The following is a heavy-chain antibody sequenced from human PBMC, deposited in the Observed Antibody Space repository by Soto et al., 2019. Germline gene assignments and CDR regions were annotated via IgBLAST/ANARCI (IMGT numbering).Heavy chain of an antibody. CDR2: ILPILGIA. Sequence: QVQLVQSGAEVKKPGSSVKVSCKASGGTFTSQTITWVRQAPGQGLEWMGRILPILGIANYAQKFQGRVTIIADTSTSTAYMELNSLRFEDTAVYYCARGPYGSAWDYYFDYWGQGTLVTVSS. D-gene: IGHD6-19*01. J-gene: IGHJ4*02. CDR1: GGTFTSQT. CDR3: ARGPYGSAWDYYFDY. V-gene: IGHV1-69*02.